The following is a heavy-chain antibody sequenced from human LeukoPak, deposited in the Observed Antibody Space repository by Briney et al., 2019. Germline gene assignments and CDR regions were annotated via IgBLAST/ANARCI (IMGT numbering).Heavy chain of an antibody. V-gene: IGHV3-21*04. D-gene: IGHD5-12*01. CDR1: GFTFSSYS. Sequence: GGSLRLSCAASGFTFSSYSMNWVRQAPGKGLEWVSSISSSSSYIYYADSVKGRFTISRDNAKNSLYLQMNSLRAEDTAVYYCARKSSGKGYSGYQWFDPWGQGTLVTVSS. CDR2: ISSSSSYI. J-gene: IGHJ5*02. CDR3: ARKSSGKGYSGYQWFDP.